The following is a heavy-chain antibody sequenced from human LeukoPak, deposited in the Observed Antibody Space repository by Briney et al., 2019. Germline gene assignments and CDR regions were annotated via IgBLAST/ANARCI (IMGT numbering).Heavy chain of an antibody. CDR2: ISSSANTI. V-gene: IGHV3-48*03. CDR1: GFTFSSYE. CDR3: ARDRYDSSGYYHGDV. J-gene: IGHJ6*02. D-gene: IGHD3-22*01. Sequence: GGSLRLSCAASGFTFSSYEMNWVRQAPGKGLEWVSYISSSANTIYYADSVKGRFTISRDNAKNSLYLQMSSLRAEDTAVYYCARDRYDSSGYYHGDVWGPGTTVTVSS.